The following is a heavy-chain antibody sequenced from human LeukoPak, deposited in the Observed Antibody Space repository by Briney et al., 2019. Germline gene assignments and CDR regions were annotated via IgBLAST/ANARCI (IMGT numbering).Heavy chain of an antibody. V-gene: IGHV3-23*01. Sequence: GGSLRLSCAASGFTFSSYAVSWVRQAPGKGLEWVSAISGSGGSTYYADSVKGRFTISRDKSKNTLYLQMNSLKTEDTAVYYCTVRYYDILTGYSRDYWGQGTLVTVSS. CDR3: TVRYYDILTGYSRDY. CDR1: GFTFSSYA. D-gene: IGHD3-9*01. CDR2: ISGSGGST. J-gene: IGHJ4*02.